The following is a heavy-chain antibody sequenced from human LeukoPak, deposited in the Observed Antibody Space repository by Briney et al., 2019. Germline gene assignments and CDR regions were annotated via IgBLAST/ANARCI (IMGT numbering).Heavy chain of an antibody. D-gene: IGHD3-3*01. CDR1: GGSISSSSYY. Sequence: SETLSLTCTVSGGSISSSSYYWGWIRQPPGKGLEWIGSIYYSGSTYYNPSLKSRVTISVDTSKNQFSLKLSSVTAADTAVYYCARLPAITFFGVVIDNYYMDVWGKGTTVTVSS. J-gene: IGHJ6*03. V-gene: IGHV4-39*01. CDR2: IYYSGST. CDR3: ARLPAITFFGVVIDNYYMDV.